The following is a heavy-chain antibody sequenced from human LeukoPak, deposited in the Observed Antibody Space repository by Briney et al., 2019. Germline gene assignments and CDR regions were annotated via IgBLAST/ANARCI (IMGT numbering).Heavy chain of an antibody. Sequence: SVKVSCKASGGTFSSYAISWVRQAPGQGLEWMGGIISIFGTANYAQKFQGRVTITADESTSTAYMELSSLRSEDTAVYYCARDLIPGYSSSWLYYFDYWGQGTLVTVSS. CDR3: ARDLIPGYSSSWLYYFDY. V-gene: IGHV1-69*01. J-gene: IGHJ4*02. CDR2: IISIFGTA. CDR1: GGTFSSYA. D-gene: IGHD6-13*01.